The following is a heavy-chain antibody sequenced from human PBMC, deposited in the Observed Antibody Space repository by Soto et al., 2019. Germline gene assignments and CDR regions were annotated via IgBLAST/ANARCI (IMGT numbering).Heavy chain of an antibody. CDR3: VREAGRGSGGVQELDY. CDR1: GFTFSTYD. V-gene: IGHV3-13*01. J-gene: IGHJ4*02. CDR2: IGLVGDT. Sequence: EVQLVESGGGLVQPGGSLRLSCAASGFTFSTYDMHWVRQPAGKGLEWVAAIGLVGDTYYPGSVKGRFTISREDAKNSLHLEVNSLRVEDTAIYYCVREAGRGSGGVQELDYWGQETLVTVSS. D-gene: IGHD1-26*01.